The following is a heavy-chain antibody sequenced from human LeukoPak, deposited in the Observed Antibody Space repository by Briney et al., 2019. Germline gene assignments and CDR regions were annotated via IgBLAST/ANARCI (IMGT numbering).Heavy chain of an antibody. Sequence: GGSLRLSCAASGFTFSSYDMHWVRQATGKGLEWVSIIYIGGSTNYADSVRGRFTISRDISKNTLYLQINSLRADDTAVYYCARDLFLWYFDVWGRGTLVTVSS. CDR1: GFTFSSYD. CDR2: IYIGGST. J-gene: IGHJ2*01. D-gene: IGHD2-21*01. CDR3: ARDLFLWYFDV. V-gene: IGHV3-53*01.